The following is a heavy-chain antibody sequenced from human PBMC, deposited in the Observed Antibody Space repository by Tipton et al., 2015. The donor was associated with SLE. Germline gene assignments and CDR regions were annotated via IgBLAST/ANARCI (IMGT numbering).Heavy chain of an antibody. J-gene: IGHJ4*02. D-gene: IGHD5-18*01. CDR1: GYTFTTYG. CDR3: ARVRVDTAMGVFDF. CDR2: ISTYNGNT. Sequence: QVQLVQSGVEVTKPGASVRVSCKASGYTFTTYGISWVRQAPGQGLEWMGWISTYNGNTNYAQKLQGRVTMTSDTSTSTAYMELRSLRSDDTAIYYCARVRVDTAMGVFDFWGQGTLVTVSS. V-gene: IGHV1-18*01.